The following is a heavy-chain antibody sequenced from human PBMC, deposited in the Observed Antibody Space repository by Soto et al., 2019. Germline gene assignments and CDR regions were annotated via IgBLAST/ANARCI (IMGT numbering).Heavy chain of an antibody. D-gene: IGHD3-10*01. V-gene: IGHV3-74*03. CDR1: GCIFRSYW. CDR2: IKSGGSST. Sequence: GGSLRLSCAASGCIFRSYWMHWVRQAPGKGLVWVARIKSGGSSTTYADSVKGRFNVSRDNAENTFYLQINSLRAEDTAVYYCASDYVRRGGDSNWYAYWGQRTLGPVSS. J-gene: IGHJ5*01. CDR3: ASDYVRRGGDSNWYAY.